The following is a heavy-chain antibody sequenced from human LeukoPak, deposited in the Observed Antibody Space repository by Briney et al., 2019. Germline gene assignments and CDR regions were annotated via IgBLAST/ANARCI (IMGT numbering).Heavy chain of an antibody. Sequence: PGGSLRLSCAASGFTFSSCGMHWVRQAPGKGLEWVAFIRYDGSNKYYADSVKGRLTISRDNSKNTLYLRMNSLRAEEMAVYSCAKDGPKFSYGTGGGSYWGQGTLVTVSS. CDR3: AKDGPKFSYGTGGGSY. V-gene: IGHV3-30*02. D-gene: IGHD5-18*01. CDR1: GFTFSSCG. CDR2: IRYDGSNK. J-gene: IGHJ4*02.